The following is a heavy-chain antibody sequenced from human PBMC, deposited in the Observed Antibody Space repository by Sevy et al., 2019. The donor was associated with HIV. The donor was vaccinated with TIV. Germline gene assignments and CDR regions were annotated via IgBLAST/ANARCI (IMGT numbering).Heavy chain of an antibody. D-gene: IGHD5-12*01. Sequence: SETLSLTCTVSGGSISSSDSYWSWIRQPPGKGLEWFGYIHYRGGTYYNPFLKSRVAMSVDTSEKKFSLKLSSLTAADTAVYYCASKRGYNHGPFDYWGQGTLVTVSS. CDR1: GGSISSSDSY. J-gene: IGHJ4*02. CDR3: ASKRGYNHGPFDY. V-gene: IGHV4-30-4*01. CDR2: IHYRGGT.